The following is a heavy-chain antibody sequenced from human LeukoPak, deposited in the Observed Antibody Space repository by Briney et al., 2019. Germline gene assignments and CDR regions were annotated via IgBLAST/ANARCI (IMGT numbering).Heavy chain of an antibody. J-gene: IGHJ4*02. CDR1: GFTFDDYA. CDR3: ARGDRFRYSYADY. Sequence: GGSLRLSCAASGFTFDDYAMYWVRQAPGKGLEWVSGISWNSGSIGYADSVKGRFTISRDNAKNSLYLQMNSLRAEDMALYYCARGDRFRYSYADYWGQGTLVTVSS. CDR2: ISWNSGSI. V-gene: IGHV3-9*03. D-gene: IGHD5-18*01.